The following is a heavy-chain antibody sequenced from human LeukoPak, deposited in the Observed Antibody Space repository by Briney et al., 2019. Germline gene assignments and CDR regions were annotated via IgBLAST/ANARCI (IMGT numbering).Heavy chain of an antibody. CDR1: EFTFVRYA. J-gene: IGHJ4*02. CDR3: ARDWGKVWELLPLDY. V-gene: IGHV3-48*04. CDR2: ISSSSFKI. D-gene: IGHD3-10*01. Sequence: GGSLRLSCAPSEFTFVRYAMNWVRQAPGKGLEWVSYISSSSFKIGYADSVKGRFTISRDNGKKSLYLQMNSLRGEDTALYYCARDWGKVWELLPLDYWGQGSLVIVSS.